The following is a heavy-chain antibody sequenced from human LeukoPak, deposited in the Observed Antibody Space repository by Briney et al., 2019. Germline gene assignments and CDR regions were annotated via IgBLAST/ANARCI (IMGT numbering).Heavy chain of an antibody. V-gene: IGHV1-46*01. J-gene: IGHJ4*02. CDR1: GDTFTSYN. CDR3: ARDTAGGWNYFDY. D-gene: IGHD5-18*01. CDR2: INPSGGST. Sequence: ASVKVSCKASGDTFTSYNMHWVRQAPGQGGEVRGIINPSGGSTSYTQKFQGRVTMTRDTYKSTVYMELSSLRSEDTAVYYCARDTAGGWNYFDYWGQGTLVTVSS.